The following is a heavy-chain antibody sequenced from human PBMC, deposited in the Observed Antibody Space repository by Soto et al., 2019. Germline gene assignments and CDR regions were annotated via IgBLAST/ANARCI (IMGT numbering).Heavy chain of an antibody. Sequence: TWGALIVSCASSGFTFTIYTMNWVRQAPGKGLEWVSSISSTPNYIYYADSMRGRFTVSRDNAKNSVYLEMNSLSAEDTAVYYCARESEDLTSNFDYWGQGTLFTVSS. V-gene: IGHV3-21*01. J-gene: IGHJ4*02. CDR3: ARESEDLTSNFDY. CDR2: ISSTPNYI. CDR1: GFTFTIYT.